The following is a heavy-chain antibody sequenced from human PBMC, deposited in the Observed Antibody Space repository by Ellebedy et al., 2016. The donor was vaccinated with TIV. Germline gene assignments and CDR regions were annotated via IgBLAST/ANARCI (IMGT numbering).Heavy chain of an antibody. V-gene: IGHV4-31*03. CDR3: ARLKKEKQDYYDSSGSPTGAFDI. CDR1: GGSISSGGYY. J-gene: IGHJ3*02. Sequence: SETLSLXXTVSGGSISSGGYYWSWIRQHPGKGLEWIGYIYYSGSTYYNPSLKSRVTISVDTSKNQFSLKLSSVTAADTAVYYCARLKKEKQDYYDSSGSPTGAFDIWGQGTMVTVSS. CDR2: IYYSGST. D-gene: IGHD3-22*01.